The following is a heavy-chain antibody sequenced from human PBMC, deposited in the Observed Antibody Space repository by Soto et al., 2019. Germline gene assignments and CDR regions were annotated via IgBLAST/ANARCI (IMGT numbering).Heavy chain of an antibody. D-gene: IGHD6-19*01. CDR3: ARGAGYSSGWYNY. CDR1: GGSISSYY. Sequence: SETLSLTCTVSGGSISSYYWSWIRQPPGKGLEWIGYIYYSGSTNYNPSLKSRVTISVDTSKNQFSLKLSSVTAADTAVYYCARGAGYSSGWYNYWGQGTLVTVSS. CDR2: IYYSGST. J-gene: IGHJ4*02. V-gene: IGHV4-59*01.